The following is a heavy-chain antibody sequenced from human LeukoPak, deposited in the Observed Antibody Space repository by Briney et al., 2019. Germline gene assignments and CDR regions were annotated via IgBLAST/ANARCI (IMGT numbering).Heavy chain of an antibody. V-gene: IGHV3-11*01. J-gene: IGHJ6*03. Sequence: GGSLRLSCAASGFTFSDYYMSWIRQAPGKGLEWVSYISSSGSTIYYADSVKGRFTISRDNAKNSLYLQMNSVRAEDTAVYYCARGRPPGPYYYMDVWGKGTTVTVSS. CDR3: ARGRPPGPYYYMDV. CDR2: ISSSGSTI. CDR1: GFTFSDYY.